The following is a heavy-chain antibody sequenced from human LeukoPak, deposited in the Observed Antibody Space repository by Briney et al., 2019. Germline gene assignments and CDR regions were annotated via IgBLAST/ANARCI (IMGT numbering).Heavy chain of an antibody. D-gene: IGHD6-13*01. J-gene: IGHJ6*04. CDR1: GGTFSSYA. V-gene: IGHV1-69*13. Sequence: ASVKVSCKASGGTFSSYAISWVRQAPGQGLEWMGGIIPIFGTANYAQKFQGRVTITADESTSTAYMELSSLRSEDTAVYYCAGDGSSWHESYYYYGMDVWGKGTTVTVSS. CDR3: AGDGSSWHESYYYYGMDV. CDR2: IIPIFGTA.